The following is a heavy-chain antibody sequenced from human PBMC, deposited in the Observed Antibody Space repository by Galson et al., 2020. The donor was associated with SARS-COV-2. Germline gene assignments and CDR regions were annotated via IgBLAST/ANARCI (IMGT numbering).Heavy chain of an antibody. CDR2: IYYSGST. CDR3: ARFTGRDGYNDFDY. Sequence: ASETLSLTCTVSGGSISSGGYYWSWIRQHPGKGLEWIGYIYYSGSTYYNPSLKSGVTISVDTSKNQFSLKLSSVTAADTAVYYCARFTGRDGYNDFDYWGQGTLVTVSS. V-gene: IGHV4-31*03. D-gene: IGHD5-12*01. CDR1: GGSISSGGYY. J-gene: IGHJ4*02.